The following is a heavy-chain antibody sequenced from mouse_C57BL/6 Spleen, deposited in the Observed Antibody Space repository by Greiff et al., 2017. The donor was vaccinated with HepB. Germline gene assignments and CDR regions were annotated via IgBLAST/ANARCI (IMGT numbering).Heavy chain of an antibody. D-gene: IGHD1-1*01. CDR2: FYPGSGSI. CDR1: GYTFTEYT. Sequence: QVTLKESGAELVKPGASVKLSCKASGYTFTEYTIHWVKQRSGQGLEWIGWFYPGSGSIKYNEKFKDKATLTADKSSSTVYMELSRLTSEDSAVYFCARHEERVVADYYAMDYWGQGTSVTVSS. CDR3: ARHEERVVADYYAMDY. J-gene: IGHJ4*01. V-gene: IGHV1-62-2*01.